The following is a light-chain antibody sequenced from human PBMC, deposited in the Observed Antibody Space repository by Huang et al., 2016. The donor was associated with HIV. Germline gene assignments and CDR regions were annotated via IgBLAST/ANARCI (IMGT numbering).Light chain of an antibody. V-gene: IGKV2-28*01. J-gene: IGKJ5*01. CDR3: MQALQTPRT. CDR2: LSS. Sequence: DIVMSQSPLSLPVTPGEPASISCRSSQSLLHSNGYNYLDWYVQKPGQSPQLVIYLSSKRASGGPDRFSGTGSVTHFTLRISRVEAEDVGVYYCMQALQTPRTFGQGTRLEIK. CDR1: QSLLHSNGYNY.